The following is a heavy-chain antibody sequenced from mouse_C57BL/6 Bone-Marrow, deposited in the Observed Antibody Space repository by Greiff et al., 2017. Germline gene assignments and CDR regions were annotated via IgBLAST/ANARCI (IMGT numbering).Heavy chain of an antibody. CDR1: GYTFTSYW. D-gene: IGHD1-1*01. CDR2: IDPSDSYT. Sequence: QVQLQQPGAELVKPGASVKLSCKASGYTFTSYWMQWVKQRPGQGLEWIGEIDPSDSYTNYNQKFKGKATLTVDTSSSTAYMQLSSLTSKDSAVYYCAYYYYSSSEAWIAYWGRGTLVIVSA. J-gene: IGHJ3*01. V-gene: IGHV1-50*01. CDR3: AYYYYSSSEAWIAY.